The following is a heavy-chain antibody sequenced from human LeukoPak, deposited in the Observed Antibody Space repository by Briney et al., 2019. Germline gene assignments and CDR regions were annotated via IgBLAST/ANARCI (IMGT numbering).Heavy chain of an antibody. J-gene: IGHJ5*02. CDR2: IWYDGSNK. V-gene: IGHV3-33*01. CDR1: GFTFSNYG. D-gene: IGHD3-22*01. Sequence: SGGSLRLSCAASGFTFSNYGMHWVRQAPGKGLEWVAIIWYDGSNKHYADSVKGRFTISRDNSKNMLYLEMNSLRVEDTAVYYCARPYYYDRSAGGWFDPWGQGTLVTVSS. CDR3: ARPYYYDRSAGGWFDP.